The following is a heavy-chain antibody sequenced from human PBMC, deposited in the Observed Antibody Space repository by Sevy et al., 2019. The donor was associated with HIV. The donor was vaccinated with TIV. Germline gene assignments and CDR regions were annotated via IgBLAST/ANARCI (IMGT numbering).Heavy chain of an antibody. D-gene: IGHD3-10*01. CDR2: IIPIFGTA. V-gene: IGHV1-69*13. CDR3: ARVTTMVRGVSGMDV. J-gene: IGHJ6*02. Sequence: ASVKVSCKASGGTFSSYAISWVRQAPGQGLEWMGGIIPIFGTANYAQKFQGRVTITADESTSTAYMGLSSLRSEDTAVYYCARVTTMVRGVSGMDVWGQGTTVTVSS. CDR1: GGTFSSYA.